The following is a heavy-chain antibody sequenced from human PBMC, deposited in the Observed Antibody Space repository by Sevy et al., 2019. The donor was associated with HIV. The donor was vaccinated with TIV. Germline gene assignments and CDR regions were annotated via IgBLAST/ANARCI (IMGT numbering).Heavy chain of an antibody. CDR1: GFAFYDYS. V-gene: IGHV3-23*01. J-gene: IGHJ4*02. Sequence: GGSLRLSCAASGFAFYDYSMSWIRQAPGKVLEWVATLSFGCGKINYADSVKGRFTISRDNSKNSFYLQMVNLRVEDTALYYCAREGCTRPHDYWGQGTRVTVSS. CDR3: AREGCTRPHDY. D-gene: IGHD2-8*01. CDR2: LSFGCGKI.